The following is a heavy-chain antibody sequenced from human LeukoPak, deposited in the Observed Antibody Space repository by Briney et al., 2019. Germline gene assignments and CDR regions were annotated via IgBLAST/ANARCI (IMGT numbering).Heavy chain of an antibody. CDR1: GGSISSSSYY. CDR2: IYYSGST. Sequence: PSETLSLTCTVSGGSISSSSYYWGWIRQPPGKGLEWIGSIYYSGSTYYNPSLKSRVTISVDTSKNQFSLKLSSVTAADTAVYYCARRGNYYYGMDVWGQGTTVTVSS. J-gene: IGHJ6*02. V-gene: IGHV4-39*01. CDR3: ARRGNYYYGMDV.